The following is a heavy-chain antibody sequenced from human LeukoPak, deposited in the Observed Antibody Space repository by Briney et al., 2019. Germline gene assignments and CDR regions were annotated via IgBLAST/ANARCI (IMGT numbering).Heavy chain of an antibody. J-gene: IGHJ3*02. Sequence: SQTLSFTCTVSGGSISSGDYYWSWIRQPPGKGLEWIGYIYYSGSTYYNPSLKSRVTISVDTSKNQFSLKLSSVTAADTAVYYCAILSLDYGDHGGSAFDIWGQGTMVTVSS. CDR3: AILSLDYGDHGGSAFDI. CDR1: GGSISSGDYY. V-gene: IGHV4-30-4*01. D-gene: IGHD4-17*01. CDR2: IYYSGST.